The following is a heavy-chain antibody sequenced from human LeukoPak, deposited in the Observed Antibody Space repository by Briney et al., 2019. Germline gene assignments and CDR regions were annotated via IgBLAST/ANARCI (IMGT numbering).Heavy chain of an antibody. Sequence: PGGSLRLSCAASGFTFSSYWMSWVRQAPGKGLEWVANIKEDGSEKYYVDSVKGRFTISRDNAKNSLFLQMNSLRAEDTAVYYCARGGVPYYYYYMDVWGKGTTVTVSS. CDR3: ARGGVPYYYYYMDV. V-gene: IGHV3-7*01. D-gene: IGHD2-8*01. CDR1: GFTFSSYW. CDR2: IKEDGSEK. J-gene: IGHJ6*03.